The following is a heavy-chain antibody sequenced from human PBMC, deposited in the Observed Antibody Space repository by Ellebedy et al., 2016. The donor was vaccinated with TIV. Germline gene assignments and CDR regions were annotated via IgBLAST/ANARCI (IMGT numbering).Heavy chain of an antibody. Sequence: AASVKVSCKAYGYTFTSYGISWVRQAPGQGLEWLGWISTYNGNTNNAQKLQDRFTMTTDTSTNIAYMELRSLRSDDTAVYYCAKALSAYDYYVLDFWGQGTLLTVSS. CDR3: AKALSAYDYYVLDF. CDR1: GYTFTSYG. CDR2: ISTYNGNT. V-gene: IGHV1-18*04. D-gene: IGHD3-10*02. J-gene: IGHJ4*02.